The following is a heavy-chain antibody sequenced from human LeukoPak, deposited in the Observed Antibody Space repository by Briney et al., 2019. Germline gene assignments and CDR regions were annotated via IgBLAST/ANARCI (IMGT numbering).Heavy chain of an antibody. CDR3: LRDEVGATTEFDY. CDR2: ISSSGDSI. CDR1: GFTFSNYE. V-gene: IGHV3-48*03. D-gene: IGHD1-26*01. J-gene: IGHJ4*02. Sequence: SGGSLRLSCAASGFTFSNYEMNWVRQAPGKGLNRVSYISSSGDSIYYADSVRGRFTISRDNAKNSLYLQMNGLRAEDTAVYYCLRDEVGATTEFDYWGQGTLVTVAS.